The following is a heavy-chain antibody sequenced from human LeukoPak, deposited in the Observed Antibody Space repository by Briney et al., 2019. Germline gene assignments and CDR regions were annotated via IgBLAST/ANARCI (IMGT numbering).Heavy chain of an antibody. D-gene: IGHD3-22*01. Sequence: SETLSLTCAVYGGSFSGYYWSWIRQPPGKGLEWIGEINHSGSTNYNPSPKSRATISGDTSKNQFSLKLSSVTAADTAVYYCARELYSSGYHDAFDIWGQGTMVTVSS. CDR2: INHSGST. CDR3: ARELYSSGYHDAFDI. V-gene: IGHV4-34*01. J-gene: IGHJ3*02. CDR1: GGSFSGYY.